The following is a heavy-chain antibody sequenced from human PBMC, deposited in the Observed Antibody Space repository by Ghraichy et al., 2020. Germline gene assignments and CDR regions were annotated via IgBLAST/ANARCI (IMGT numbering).Heavy chain of an antibody. CDR1: GYTLTELS. D-gene: IGHD6-19*01. V-gene: IGHV1-24*01. Sequence: ASVKVSCRVSGYTLTELSMHWVRQAPGKGLEWMGSFDPEDGKTIYAQKFQGRVTMTEDTSTDAAHMELSSLRSEDTAVYYCATTRRWLVLGSFDIWGQGTMVTVSS. J-gene: IGHJ3*02. CDR2: FDPEDGKT. CDR3: ATTRRWLVLGSFDI.